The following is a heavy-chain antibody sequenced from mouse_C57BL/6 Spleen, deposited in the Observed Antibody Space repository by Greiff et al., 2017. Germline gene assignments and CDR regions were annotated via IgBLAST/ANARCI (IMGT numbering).Heavy chain of an antibody. CDR3: ARGYYGSSYYYYC. CDR1: GYAFSSSW. CDR2: IYPGDGDT. Sequence: QVQLQQSGPELVKPGASVKISCKASGYAFSSSWMNWVKQRPGKGLEWIGRIYPGDGDTNYNGKFKGKATLTADKSSSTAYMQLSRLTSEDSAVYVCARGYYGSSYYYYCWGKCTTLS. V-gene: IGHV1-82*01. J-gene: IGHJ2*01. D-gene: IGHD1-1*01.